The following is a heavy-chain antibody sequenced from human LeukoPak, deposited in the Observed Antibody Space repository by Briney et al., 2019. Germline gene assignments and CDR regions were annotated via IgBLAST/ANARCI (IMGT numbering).Heavy chain of an antibody. CDR1: GFTFSSYW. CDR2: IKQDGSEK. D-gene: IGHD3-10*01. CDR3: ARHGSGSYFLYYHYMDV. Sequence: GGSLRLSCAASGFTFSSYWMSWVRQAPGKGLEWVANIKQDGSEKYYVDSVKGRFTISRDNAKNSLYLQMNSLRAEDTAVYYCARHGSGSYFLYYHYMDVWGKGTTVTISS. V-gene: IGHV3-7*01. J-gene: IGHJ6*03.